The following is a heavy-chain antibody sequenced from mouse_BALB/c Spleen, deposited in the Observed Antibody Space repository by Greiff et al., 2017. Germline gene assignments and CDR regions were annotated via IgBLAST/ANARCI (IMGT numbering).Heavy chain of an antibody. V-gene: IGHV3-2*02. CDR1: GYSITSDYA. D-gene: IGHD1-2*01. CDR3: ARPIHYYGSWYFDV. CDR2: ISYSGST. Sequence: DVKLVESGPGLVKPSQSLSLTCTVTGYSITSDYAWNWIRQFPGNKLEWMGYISYSGSTSYNPSLKSRISITRDTSKNQFFLQLNSVTTEDTATYYCARPIHYYGSWYFDVWGAGTTVTVSS. J-gene: IGHJ1*01.